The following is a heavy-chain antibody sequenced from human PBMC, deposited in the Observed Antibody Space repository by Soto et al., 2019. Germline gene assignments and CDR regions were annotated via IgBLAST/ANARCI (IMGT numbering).Heavy chain of an antibody. V-gene: IGHV4-4*07. Sequence: SETLSLTCTVSGGSISSYYWSWIRQPAGKGLEWIGRIYTSGNTNYNPSLKSRVTMSVDTSKNQFSLKLSSVTAADTAVHYCAREAVGYCSGGRCYYYVMDVWGQGTTVTVSS. J-gene: IGHJ6*02. CDR2: IYTSGNT. CDR3: AREAVGYCSGGRCYYYVMDV. CDR1: GGSISSYY. D-gene: IGHD2-15*01.